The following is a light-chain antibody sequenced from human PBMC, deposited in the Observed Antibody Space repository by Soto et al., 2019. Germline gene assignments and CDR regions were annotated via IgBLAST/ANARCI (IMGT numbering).Light chain of an antibody. J-gene: IGKJ2*01. CDR2: SAS. Sequence: EIVMTQSPATLPVSPGERATLSCRASQSVSREVAWYQQKPGQPPRLLIYSASTRATGVPARFSGSGSETEFSLTISSLQSEDFAVYYCQQSKNWPPEYTFGQGTKLEI. CDR1: QSVSRE. V-gene: IGKV3-15*01. CDR3: QQSKNWPPEYT.